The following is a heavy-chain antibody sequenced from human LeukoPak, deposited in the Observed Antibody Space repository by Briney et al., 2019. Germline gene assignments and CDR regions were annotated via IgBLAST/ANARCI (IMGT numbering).Heavy chain of an antibody. CDR2: INPNSGGT. D-gene: IGHD2-2*01. V-gene: IGHV1-2*02. CDR1: GYTFTGYY. J-gene: IGHJ4*03. Sequence: ASVKVSCKASGYTFTGYYMHWVRQAPGQGLEWMGWINPNSGGTNYAQKFQGRVTMTRDTSISTAYMELSRLRSDDTAVYYCARSVKEGYCSSTSCPEFDYWGQGTTVTVSS. CDR3: ARSVKEGYCSSTSCPEFDY.